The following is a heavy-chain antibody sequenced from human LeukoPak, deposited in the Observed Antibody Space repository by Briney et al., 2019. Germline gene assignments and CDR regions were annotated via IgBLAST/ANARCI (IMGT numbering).Heavy chain of an antibody. CDR2: INHSGST. D-gene: IGHD1-26*01. CDR3: ARDGAIVGAIDY. CDR1: GGSFSGYY. V-gene: IGHV4-34*01. J-gene: IGHJ4*02. Sequence: PSETLSLXCAVYGGSFSGYYWSWIRQPPGKGLEWIGEINHSGSTNYNPSLKSRVTMSVDTSKNQFSLKLSSVTAADTAVYYCARDGAIVGAIDYWGQGTLVTVSS.